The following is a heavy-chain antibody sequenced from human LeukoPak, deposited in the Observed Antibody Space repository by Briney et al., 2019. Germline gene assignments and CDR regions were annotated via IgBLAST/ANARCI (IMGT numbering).Heavy chain of an antibody. CDR2: IYTSGST. J-gene: IGHJ4*02. V-gene: IGHV4-4*07. CDR3: AREAYSSSFDY. Sequence: SETLSLTCTVSGGSISSYYWSWIRQPAGKGLEWIGRIYTSGSTNYNPSLKSRVTISVDRSKNQFSLKLSSVTAADTAVYYCAREAYSSSFDYWGQGTLVTVSS. D-gene: IGHD6-6*01. CDR1: GGSISSYY.